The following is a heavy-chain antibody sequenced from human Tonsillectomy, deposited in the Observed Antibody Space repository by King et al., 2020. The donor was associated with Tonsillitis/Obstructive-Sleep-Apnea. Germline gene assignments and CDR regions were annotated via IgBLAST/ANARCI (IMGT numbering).Heavy chain of an antibody. Sequence: VQLQESGPGLVKPSETLSLTCTVSGGSISSYYWSWIRQPPGKGLEWIGYIYYSGSTNYNPSLKSRGTISVDTSKNQFSLKLSSVTAADTAVYYCARVYGEHQLYSFYYWGQGTLVTVSS. J-gene: IGHJ4*02. CDR1: GGSISSYY. D-gene: IGHD4-17*01. CDR2: IYYSGST. CDR3: ARVYGEHQLYSFYY. V-gene: IGHV4-59*01.